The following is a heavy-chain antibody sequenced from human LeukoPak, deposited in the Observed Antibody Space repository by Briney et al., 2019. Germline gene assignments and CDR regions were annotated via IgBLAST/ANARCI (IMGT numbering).Heavy chain of an antibody. V-gene: IGHV4-34*01. Sequence: SETLSLTCGVYGGSFSGYYWSWIRQPPGKGLEWIGEINHSGSTNYNPSLKSRVTISVDTSKNQSSLKLNSVTAADTAVYYCASSLRIPVASWGQGTLVTVSS. D-gene: IGHD6-19*01. J-gene: IGHJ5*02. CDR3: ASSLRIPVAS. CDR1: GGSFSGYY. CDR2: INHSGST.